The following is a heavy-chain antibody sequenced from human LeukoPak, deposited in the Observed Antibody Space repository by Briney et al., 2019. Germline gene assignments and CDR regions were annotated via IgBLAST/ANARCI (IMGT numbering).Heavy chain of an antibody. Sequence: GGSLRLSCAASGFIFSDYYMSWIRQAPGKGLEWVSYISRSNAYTSYADSVKGRFTISRDNAKNSLYLQTNNLRVEDTAVYYCVSTGGHCSSPTCSHHWGQGTLVTVSS. CDR1: GFIFSDYY. J-gene: IGHJ4*02. V-gene: IGHV3-11*06. D-gene: IGHD2-2*01. CDR3: VSTGGHCSSPTCSHH. CDR2: ISRSNAYT.